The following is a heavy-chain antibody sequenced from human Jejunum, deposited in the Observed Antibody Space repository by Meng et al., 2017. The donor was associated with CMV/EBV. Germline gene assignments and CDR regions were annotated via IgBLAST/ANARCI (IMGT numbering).Heavy chain of an antibody. CDR2: ISAYNGNT. J-gene: IGHJ4*02. V-gene: IGHV1-18*01. Sequence: ACGNTFISYGIGWVRQAPEQGLEWMGWISAYNGNTNYAQKFQGRVTMTTDTSTSTAYMELRSLRSDDTAVYYCTRASVADTTFDYWGQGTLVTVSS. CDR3: TRASVADTTFDY. D-gene: IGHD6-19*01. CDR1: GNTFISYG.